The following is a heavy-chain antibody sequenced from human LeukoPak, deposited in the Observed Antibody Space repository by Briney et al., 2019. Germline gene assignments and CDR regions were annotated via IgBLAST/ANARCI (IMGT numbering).Heavy chain of an antibody. Sequence: PGGSLRLSCAASGFTFSSYAMSWVRQAPGKGLEWVSAISGSGGSTYYADSVKGRFTISRDNSKNTLYLQMNSLKVEDTALYYCARDRGYSYGHPLDYWGQGTLVTVSS. CDR2: ISGSGGST. CDR3: ARDRGYSYGHPLDY. CDR1: GFTFSSYA. V-gene: IGHV3-23*01. D-gene: IGHD5-18*01. J-gene: IGHJ4*02.